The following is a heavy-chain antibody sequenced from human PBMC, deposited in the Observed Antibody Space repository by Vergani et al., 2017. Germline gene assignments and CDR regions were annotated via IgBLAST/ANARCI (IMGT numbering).Heavy chain of an antibody. V-gene: IGHV4-39*01. Sequence: QLQLQESGPGLVKPSETLSLTCTVSGGSISSSSYYWGWIRQPPGKGLEWIGGIYFSGSTYYNPSLKSRVTISVDTTKTQCSLKLSSVTAADTAVYYCASLAYCGGDCYSKFDYWGQGTLVTVSS. CDR3: ASLAYCGGDCYSKFDY. J-gene: IGHJ4*02. CDR2: IYFSGST. D-gene: IGHD2-21*01. CDR1: GGSISSSSYY.